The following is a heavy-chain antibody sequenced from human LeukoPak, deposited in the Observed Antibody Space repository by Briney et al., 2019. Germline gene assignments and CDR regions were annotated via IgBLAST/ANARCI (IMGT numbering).Heavy chain of an antibody. CDR3: ARGRITIFGVVVNSGFGYNWFDP. J-gene: IGHJ5*02. D-gene: IGHD3-3*01. Sequence: ASVTDSCKACGYTFTGYYMHWLRQAAAQELAWMGWNNPNRGGTNYAQKFQGRVTMTRDTSISTAYMELSKLRSDDTAVYYCARGRITIFGVVVNSGFGYNWFDPWGQGTLVIVSS. V-gene: IGHV1-2*02. CDR2: NNPNRGGT. CDR1: GYTFTGYY.